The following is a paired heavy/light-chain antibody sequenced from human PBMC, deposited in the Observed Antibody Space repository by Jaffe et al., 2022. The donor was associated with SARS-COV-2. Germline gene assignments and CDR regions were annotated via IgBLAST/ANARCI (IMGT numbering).Heavy chain of an antibody. D-gene: IGHD4-17*01. V-gene: IGHV4-59*01. CDR2: IFYTGST. J-gene: IGHJ3*02. CDR3: ARFNGDEQFDI. CDR1: GGSISGYF. Sequence: QVQLQESGPGLVKPSETLSLTCTVSGGSISGYFWSWIRQPPGKGLEWIGYIFYTGSTTYNPSLKSRVTMSVDTSRNHFSLRLSSVTAADTAVYYCARFNGDEQFDIWGQGTMVTVSS.
Light chain of an antibody. Sequence: EVVLTQSPATLSLSPGETATLSCRASQSVRTYLAWFQQKPGQAPRLLIYDASNRATGIPARFSGSGSGTDFTLTISSLEPEDFAVYYCQQRANWPPYTFGQGTKLEIK. J-gene: IGKJ2*01. CDR2: DAS. V-gene: IGKV3-11*01. CDR1: QSVRTY. CDR3: QQRANWPPYT.